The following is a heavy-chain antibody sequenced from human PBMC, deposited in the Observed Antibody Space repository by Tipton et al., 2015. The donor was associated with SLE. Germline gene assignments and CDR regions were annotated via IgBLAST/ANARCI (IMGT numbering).Heavy chain of an antibody. D-gene: IGHD6-13*01. V-gene: IGHV1-2*04. CDR3: AGDSSSWYGIDY. J-gene: IGHJ4*02. Sequence: QLVQSGAEVKKPGASVKVSCKASGYTFTGYYMHWVRQAPGQGLEWMGWINPNSGGTNYAQKFQGWVTMTRDTSISTAYMELSSLRSEDTAVYYCAGDSSSWYGIDYWGQGTLVTVSS. CDR2: INPNSGGT. CDR1: GYTFTGYY.